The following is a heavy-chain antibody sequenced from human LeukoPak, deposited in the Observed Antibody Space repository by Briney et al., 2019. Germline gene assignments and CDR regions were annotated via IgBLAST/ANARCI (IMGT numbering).Heavy chain of an antibody. Sequence: SETLSLTCTVSGASISSYYWCWIRQPPGKGLEYIGYIHYSGSTNYNPSLKSRVTISVDTSKNQLSLKLSSVTAADTAVYYCARHSPHEAFFDYRGLGTLVTVSS. CDR1: GASISSYY. V-gene: IGHV4-59*08. CDR2: IHYSGST. CDR3: ARHSPHEAFFDY. J-gene: IGHJ4*02.